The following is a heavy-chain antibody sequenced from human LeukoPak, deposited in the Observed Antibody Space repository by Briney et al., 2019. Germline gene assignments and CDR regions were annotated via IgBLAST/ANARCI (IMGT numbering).Heavy chain of an antibody. J-gene: IGHJ4*02. Sequence: SETLSLTCAVYGGSLSGHYWSWIRQPPGKGLEWIGEINHSGSTNYNPSLKSRVTITLDTSKNQFSLKLTSVTAADTAVYYCARQKHSSGYCYEFDYWGQGTLVTVSS. CDR2: INHSGST. V-gene: IGHV4-34*01. D-gene: IGHD3-22*01. CDR1: GGSLSGHY. CDR3: ARQKHSSGYCYEFDY.